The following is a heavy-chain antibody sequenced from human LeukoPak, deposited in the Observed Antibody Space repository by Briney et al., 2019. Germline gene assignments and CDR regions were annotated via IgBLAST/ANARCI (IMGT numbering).Heavy chain of an antibody. J-gene: IGHJ4*02. CDR2: IWDDGSNK. D-gene: IGHD5-18*01. V-gene: IGHV3-33*06. CDR1: GFTFSSYG. CDR3: ANAAGSYGYAGQYYFDY. Sequence: GGSLRLSCAASGFTFSSYGMHWVRQAPGKGLEWVAVIWDDGSNKYYADSVKGRFTISRDNSKNTLYLQMNSLRAEDTAVYYCANAAGSYGYAGQYYFDYWGQGTLVTVCS.